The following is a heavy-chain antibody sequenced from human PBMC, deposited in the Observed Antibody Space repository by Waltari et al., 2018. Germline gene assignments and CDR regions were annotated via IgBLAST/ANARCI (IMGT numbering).Heavy chain of an antibody. CDR2: INAGNGNT. V-gene: IGHV1-3*03. CDR1: GYTFTSYA. D-gene: IGHD6-6*01. J-gene: IGHJ3*02. Sequence: QVQLVQSGAEVRKPGASVKVSCKASGYTFTSYAMHWVRQAPGQRLEWMGWINAGNGNTKYSQEFQGRVTITRDTSASTAYMELSSLRSEDMAVYYCARVSRAALGLNAFDIWGQGTMVTVSS. CDR3: ARVSRAALGLNAFDI.